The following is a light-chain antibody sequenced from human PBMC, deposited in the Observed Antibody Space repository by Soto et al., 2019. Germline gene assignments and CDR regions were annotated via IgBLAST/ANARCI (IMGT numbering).Light chain of an antibody. J-gene: IGKJ1*01. Sequence: EMLMTQSPSTLSVSPGERATLSCRASQSVSTSLAWYQQKPGQAPRLLIYGASTRATGIPARFSGSGSGTEFTLTISSLQSEDFAVYYCQQYNNWPRTFGQGTKV. CDR3: QQYNNWPRT. CDR1: QSVSTS. CDR2: GAS. V-gene: IGKV3-15*01.